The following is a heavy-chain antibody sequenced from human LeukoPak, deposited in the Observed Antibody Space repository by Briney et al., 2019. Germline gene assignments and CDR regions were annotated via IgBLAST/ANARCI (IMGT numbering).Heavy chain of an antibody. D-gene: IGHD5-24*01. Sequence: PGGSLRLSCAASGFTLSTSAMSWVRQAPGKGLEWVSSISSSSNYIYYADSVKGRFTISRDNAKNSLYLQMNSLRAEDTAVYYCARDRGMATMEAIDYWGQGTLVTVSS. CDR3: ARDRGMATMEAIDY. CDR2: ISSSSNYI. J-gene: IGHJ4*02. V-gene: IGHV3-21*01. CDR1: GFTLSTSA.